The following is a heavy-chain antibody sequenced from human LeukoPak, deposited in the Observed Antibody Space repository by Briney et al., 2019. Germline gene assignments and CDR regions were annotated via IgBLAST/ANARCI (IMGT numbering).Heavy chain of an antibody. CDR3: ARHGSTDYFDY. J-gene: IGHJ4*02. D-gene: IGHD2-2*03. CDR2: IYYSGTT. V-gene: IGHV4-39*01. CDR1: GGSISSSTYY. Sequence: SETLSLTCTVSGGSISSSTYYWGWIRQPPGKGLEWIGSIYYSGTTNYNPSLRSRVAISVDTSKNQFSLRLSSVTAADTAVYYCARHGSTDYFDYWGQGTLVTVSS.